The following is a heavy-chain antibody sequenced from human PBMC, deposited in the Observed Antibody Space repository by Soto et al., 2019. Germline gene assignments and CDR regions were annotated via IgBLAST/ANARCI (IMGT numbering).Heavy chain of an antibody. D-gene: IGHD6-6*01. CDR1: GFTFSSYG. CDR3: AKDSIPYSSSYDLDH. V-gene: IGHV3-30*18. J-gene: IGHJ4*02. CDR2: ISYDGSNK. Sequence: PGGSLRLSCAASGFTFSSYGMHWVRQAPGKGLEWVAVISYDGSNKYYADSVKGRFTISRDNSKNTLYLQMSSLRAEDTATYYCAKDSIPYSSSYDLDHWGRGALVTV.